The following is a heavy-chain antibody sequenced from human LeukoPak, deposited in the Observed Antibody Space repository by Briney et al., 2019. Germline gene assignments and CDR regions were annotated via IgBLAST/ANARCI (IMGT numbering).Heavy chain of an antibody. CDR1: GFTFSTYG. D-gene: IGHD1-7*01. CDR2: IWYDGSNT. CDR3: ARDITGTTSLLNY. J-gene: IGHJ4*02. V-gene: IGHV3-33*01. Sequence: GRSLRLSCAASGFTFSTYGMHWVRQAPGKGLEWVAVIWYDGSNTYYADSVEGRFTISRDNSKNTLSLQMSGLRVEDTAVYYCARDITGTTSLLNYWGRGTLVTVSS.